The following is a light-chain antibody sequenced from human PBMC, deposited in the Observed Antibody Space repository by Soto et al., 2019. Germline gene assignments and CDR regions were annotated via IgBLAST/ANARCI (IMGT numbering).Light chain of an antibody. CDR3: QVWDSSSDPRGV. V-gene: IGLV3-21*04. CDR2: YDS. CDR1: NIGSKS. J-gene: IGLJ1*01. Sequence: SYELTQPPSVSVAPGKTARITCGGNNIGSKSVHWYQQKPGQAPVLVIYYDSDRPSGIPERFSGSNSGNTATLTNSRVEAGDEADYYCQVWDSSSDPRGVFGTGTKLTVL.